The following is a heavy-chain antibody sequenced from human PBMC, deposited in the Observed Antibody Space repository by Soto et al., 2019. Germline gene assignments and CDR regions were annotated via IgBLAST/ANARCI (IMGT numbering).Heavy chain of an antibody. J-gene: IGHJ6*02. CDR3: ARLGITIFGVVTQPYLPYSYYYYGMDV. Sequence: GGSLRLSCAASGFTFSSYGMHWVRQAPGKGLEWVAVIWYDGSNKYYADSVKGRFTISRDNSKNTLYLQMNSLRAEDTAVYYCARLGITIFGVVTQPYLPYSYYYYGMDVWGQGTRSPSP. D-gene: IGHD3-3*01. CDR2: IWYDGSNK. V-gene: IGHV3-33*01. CDR1: GFTFSSYG.